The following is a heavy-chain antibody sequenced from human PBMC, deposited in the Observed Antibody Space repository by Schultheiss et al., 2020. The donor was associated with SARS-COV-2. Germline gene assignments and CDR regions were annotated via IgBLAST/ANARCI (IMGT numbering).Heavy chain of an antibody. D-gene: IGHD2-2*01. CDR3: ASTWGSTNR. J-gene: IGHJ5*02. V-gene: IGHV3-11*03. CDR1: GFTFSDYY. Sequence: GESLKISCAVSGFTFSDYYISWIRQAPGKGLEWVSYISSSSTYTNYADSVKGRFTISRDNAKNSLYLQMNSLRAEDTAVYYCASTWGSTNRWGQGTLVTVSS. CDR2: ISSSSTYT.